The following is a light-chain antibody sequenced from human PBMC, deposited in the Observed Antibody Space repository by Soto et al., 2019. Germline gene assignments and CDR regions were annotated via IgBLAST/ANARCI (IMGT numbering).Light chain of an antibody. CDR3: QQIYSTPRT. J-gene: IGKJ2*01. CDR1: QSVSSC. Sequence: DIPMTQSPSSLSASVGDRVTLPCRASQSVSSCLNGYQQKPGKAPMLLIYAASSLQSGVPSRFSGSGSGTDFTLTISSLQPEDFATYYCQQIYSTPRTFGQGTKLEIK. CDR2: AAS. V-gene: IGKV1-39*01.